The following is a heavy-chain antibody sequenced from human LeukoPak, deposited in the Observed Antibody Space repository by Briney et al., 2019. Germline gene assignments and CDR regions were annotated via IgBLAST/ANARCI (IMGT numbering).Heavy chain of an antibody. CDR1: GGTFISYA. CDR3: AKDRVKRAAKAPFDY. J-gene: IGHJ4*02. D-gene: IGHD2-15*01. CDR2: IIPIFGTA. Sequence: ASVKVSCKASGGTFISYAISWVRQAPGQGLEWMGGIIPIFGTANYAQKFQGRVTITADESTSTAYMELSSLRSEDTAVYYCAKDRVKRAAKAPFDYWGQGTLITVSS. V-gene: IGHV1-69*13.